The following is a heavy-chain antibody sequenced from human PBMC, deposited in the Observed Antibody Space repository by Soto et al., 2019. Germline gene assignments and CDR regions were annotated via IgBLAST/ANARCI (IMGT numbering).Heavy chain of an antibody. V-gene: IGHV3-15*01. CDR3: TTDGSGYGGHYVSWSGGLDY. CDR2: IKSKTDGGTT. D-gene: IGHD5-12*01. J-gene: IGHJ4*02. CDR1: GFTFSNAW. Sequence: GGSLRLSCAASGFTFSNAWMGWVRQAPGKGLEWVGRIKSKTDGGTTDYAAPVKGRFTISRDDSKNTLYLQMNSLKTEDTAVYYCTTDGSGYGGHYVSWSGGLDYWGQGTLVTVSS.